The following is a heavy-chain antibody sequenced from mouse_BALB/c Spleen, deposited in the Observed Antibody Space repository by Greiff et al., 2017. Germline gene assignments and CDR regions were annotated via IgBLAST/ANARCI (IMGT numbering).Heavy chain of an antibody. D-gene: IGHD1-1*02. CDR2: ISSGGSYT. CDR3: ARDRGTCGIDY. V-gene: IGHV5-9-4*01. CDR1: GFTFSSYA. J-gene: IGHJ2*01. Sequence: EVQVVESGGGLVKPGGSLKLSCAASGFTFSSYAMPWVRQSPEKRLEWVAEISSGGSYTYYPDTVTGRFTISRDNAKNTLYLKMSSLRSEDTAMYYCARDRGTCGIDYWGQGTTLTVSS.